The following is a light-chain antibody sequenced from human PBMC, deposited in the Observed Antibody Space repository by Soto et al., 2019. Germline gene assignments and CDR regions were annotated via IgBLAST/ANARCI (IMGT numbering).Light chain of an antibody. V-gene: IGKV3-20*01. J-gene: IGKJ5*01. CDR2: GVS. CDR1: QRLSASD. Sequence: ENVLTQSPGTLSLYPGQRATLSCRASQRLSASDIAWYQQKPGQAPKFLIYGVSSRATGIPDRFSGSGSGTDFTLTISRLEPEDFAVYHCQQYGSSPLITFGQGTRLEIK. CDR3: QQYGSSPLIT.